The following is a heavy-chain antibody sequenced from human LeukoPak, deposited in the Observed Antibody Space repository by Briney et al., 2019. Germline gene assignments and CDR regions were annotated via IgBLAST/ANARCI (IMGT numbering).Heavy chain of an antibody. Sequence: PSETLSLTCTVSGGSISSSSYYWSWIRQPPGKGLEWIGYIYYSGSTNYNPSLKSRVTISVDASKNQFSLKLSSVTAADTAVYYCARLTSGWNLDYYYYGMDVWGQGTTVTVSS. V-gene: IGHV4-61*05. J-gene: IGHJ6*02. CDR1: GGSISSSSYY. CDR3: ARLTSGWNLDYYYYGMDV. CDR2: IYYSGST. D-gene: IGHD6-19*01.